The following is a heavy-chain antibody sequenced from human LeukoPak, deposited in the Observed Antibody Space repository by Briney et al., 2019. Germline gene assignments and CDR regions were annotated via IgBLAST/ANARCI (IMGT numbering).Heavy chain of an antibody. D-gene: IGHD6-13*01. J-gene: IGHJ6*02. CDR2: ISAYNGNT. Sequence: ASVKVSCKASGYTFTSYGITWVRQAPGQGLEWMGWISAYNGNTNYAQKLQGRVTMTTDTSTGTAYMELRSLRSDDTAVYYCAREEYSSSWGVWYYGMDVWGQGTTVTVSS. V-gene: IGHV1-18*01. CDR1: GYTFTSYG. CDR3: AREEYSSSWGVWYYGMDV.